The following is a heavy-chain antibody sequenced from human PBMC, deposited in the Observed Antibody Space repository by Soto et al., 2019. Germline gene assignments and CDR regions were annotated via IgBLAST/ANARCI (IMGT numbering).Heavy chain of an antibody. Sequence: SGGSLRLSCAASGFTFSSYAMSWVRQAPGKGLEWVSAISGSGGSTYYADSVKGRFTISRDNSKNTLYLQMNSLRAEDTALYYCAKDPSSSWYVNYYGMDVWGQGTTVTVSS. J-gene: IGHJ6*02. CDR3: AKDPSSSWYVNYYGMDV. V-gene: IGHV3-23*01. CDR2: ISGSGGST. D-gene: IGHD6-13*01. CDR1: GFTFSSYA.